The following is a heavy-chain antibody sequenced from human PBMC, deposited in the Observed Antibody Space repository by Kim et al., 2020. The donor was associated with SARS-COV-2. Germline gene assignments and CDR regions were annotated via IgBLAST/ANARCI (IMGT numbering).Heavy chain of an antibody. J-gene: IGHJ4*02. CDR1: GFTFTSNH. D-gene: IGHD4-4*01. CDR2: ICRGGTR. V-gene: IGHV3-53*01. Sequence: GGSLRLSCAASGFTFTSNHMTWVRQAPGRGLEWVSVICRGGTRYYAPSAQGRFTASRDYYTNTLSLQMDSMRIEDTAIYYCARDAGADGYSYFDYWGRGTLVTVSS. CDR3: ARDAGADGYSYFDY.